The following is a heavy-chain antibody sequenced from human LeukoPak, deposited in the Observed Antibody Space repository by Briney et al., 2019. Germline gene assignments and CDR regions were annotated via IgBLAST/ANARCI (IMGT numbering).Heavy chain of an antibody. D-gene: IGHD5-18*01. Sequence: GGSLRLSCAASGFTFSSYWMHWVRQAPGKGLVWVSRINSDVSSTSYADSVKGRFTISRDNSKNTLYLQMNSLRAEDTAVYAFAKEDSGMGTANFDYWGQGTLVTVSS. CDR3: AKEDSGMGTANFDY. J-gene: IGHJ4*02. V-gene: IGHV3-74*01. CDR1: GFTFSSYW. CDR2: INSDVSST.